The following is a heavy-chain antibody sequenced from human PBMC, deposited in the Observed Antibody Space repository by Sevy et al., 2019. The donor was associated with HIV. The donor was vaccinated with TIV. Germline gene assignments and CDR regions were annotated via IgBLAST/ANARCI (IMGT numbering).Heavy chain of an antibody. CDR1: GYRFTDYW. D-gene: IGHD1-1*01. CDR3: ARGARGTLPSYYYYPMDV. CDR2: IYPGDSDT. Sequence: GESLKISWKASGYRFTDYWIGWVRQMPGKGLEWMGIIYPGDSDTSYSPSFQGQVTISVDKSINTAYLQWSSLKASDTAIFYCARGARGTLPSYYYYPMDVWGQGTTVTVSS. J-gene: IGHJ6*02. V-gene: IGHV5-51*01.